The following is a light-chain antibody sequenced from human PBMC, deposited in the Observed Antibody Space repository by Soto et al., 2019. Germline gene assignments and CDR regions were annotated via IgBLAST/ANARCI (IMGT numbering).Light chain of an antibody. Sequence: DIQMTQSPSTLSASVGDRVTITCRASQSISSWLAWYQQKPEEAPKILIYKASSLESGVPSRFSGSGSGTEFTLTISSLQPDDFATYYCQQYDYYPYTFGQGTKLEIK. V-gene: IGKV1-5*03. CDR1: QSISSW. CDR2: KAS. J-gene: IGKJ2*01. CDR3: QQYDYYPYT.